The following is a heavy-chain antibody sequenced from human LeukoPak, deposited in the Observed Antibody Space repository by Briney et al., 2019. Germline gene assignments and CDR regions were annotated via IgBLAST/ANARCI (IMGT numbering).Heavy chain of an antibody. J-gene: IGHJ4*02. CDR2: VYYTGST. CDR3: AREPHYYDSSGYYLDY. V-gene: IGHV4-59*12. Sequence: SETLSLTCTVSGGSISSYYWSWVRQPPGKGLEWIGFVYYTGSTNYSPSLKSRVTISVDTSKNQFSLKLSSVTAADTAVYYCAREPHYYDSSGYYLDYWGQGTLVTVSS. D-gene: IGHD3-22*01. CDR1: GGSISSYY.